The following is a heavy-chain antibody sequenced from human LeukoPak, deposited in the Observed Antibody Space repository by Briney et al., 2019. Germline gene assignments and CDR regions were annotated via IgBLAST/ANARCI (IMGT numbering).Heavy chain of an antibody. D-gene: IGHD6-13*01. CDR2: IIPILGIA. CDR1: GGTFSSYA. Sequence: SVKVSCKASGGTFSSYAISWVRQAPGQGLEWMGRIIPILGIANYAQKFQGRVTITADKSTSTAYMELSSLRSEDTAVYYCARDLGIAAAGRFDYWSQGTLVTVSS. J-gene: IGHJ4*02. V-gene: IGHV1-69*04. CDR3: ARDLGIAAAGRFDY.